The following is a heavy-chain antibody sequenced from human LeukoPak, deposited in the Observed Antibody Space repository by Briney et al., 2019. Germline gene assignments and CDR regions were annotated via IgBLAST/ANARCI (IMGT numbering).Heavy chain of an antibody. V-gene: IGHV3-64D*06. D-gene: IGHD1-26*01. J-gene: IGHJ4*02. Sequence: GGSLRLSCAASGFTFSSYSMNWVRQAPGKGLEYVSSISINGDKTYYAESVKGRFTISRDNSKNTLYLQLSSPRVEDTAVYYCIKDRIGTWSFDHWGQGTLLTVSS. CDR3: IKDRIGTWSFDH. CDR2: ISINGDKT. CDR1: GFTFSSYS.